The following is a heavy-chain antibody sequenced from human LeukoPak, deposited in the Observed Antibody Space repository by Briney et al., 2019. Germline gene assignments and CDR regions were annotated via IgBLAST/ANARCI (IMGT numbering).Heavy chain of an antibody. J-gene: IGHJ6*02. V-gene: IGHV3-21*01. CDR2: ISSSSDYI. CDR1: GFTFSSYS. Sequence: PGGSLRLSCAASGFTFSSYSMNWVRQAPGKGLEWVSSISSSSDYIYYADSVKGRFTISRDNAKNSLYLQMNSLRAEDTAVYYCARDRSEYYYYAMDVWGQGTTVTVSS. CDR3: ARDRSEYYYYAMDV. D-gene: IGHD2/OR15-2a*01.